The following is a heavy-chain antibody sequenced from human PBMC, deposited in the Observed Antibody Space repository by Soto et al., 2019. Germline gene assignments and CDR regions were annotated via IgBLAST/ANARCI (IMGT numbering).Heavy chain of an antibody. CDR3: ARGSQYSSSSNWFDP. Sequence: SETLSLTCAVSGGSISSSNWWSWVRQPPGKGLEWIGEIYHSGSTNYNPSLKSRVTISVDTSKNQFSLKLSSVTAADTAVYYCARGSQYSSSSNWFDPWGQGTLVTVSS. CDR1: GGSISSSNW. CDR2: IYHSGST. D-gene: IGHD6-6*01. J-gene: IGHJ5*02. V-gene: IGHV4-4*02.